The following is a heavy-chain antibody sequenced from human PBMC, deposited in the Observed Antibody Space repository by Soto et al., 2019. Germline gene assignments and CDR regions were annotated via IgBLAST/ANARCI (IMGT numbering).Heavy chain of an antibody. V-gene: IGHV3-48*01. CDR3: AIADGLLNSFDP. J-gene: IGHJ5*02. CDR1: GFTFSSYS. CDR2: ISSSSSTI. Sequence: EVQLVESGGGLVQPGGSLRLSCAASGFTFSSYSMNWVRQAPGKGLEWVSYISSSSSTIYYADSVKGRFTTSRDNAKISLYPQMNSLRAEDTAVYYCAIADGLLNSFDPWRQGTLVTVSS.